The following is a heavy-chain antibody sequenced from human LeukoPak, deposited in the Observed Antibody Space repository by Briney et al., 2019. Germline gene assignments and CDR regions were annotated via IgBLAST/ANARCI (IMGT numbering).Heavy chain of an antibody. CDR3: ARSTTVTFFGMDV. CDR2: ITSGSSTI. CDR1: GFTFSSYE. V-gene: IGHV3-48*03. J-gene: IGHJ6*02. Sequence: PGGSLRLSCAASGFTFSSYEMSWVRQAPGKGLEWVSYITSGSSTIYYADSVKGRFTISRDNAKNSLYLQMNSLRAEDTAVYYCARSTTVTFFGMDVWGQGTTVTVSS. D-gene: IGHD4-17*01.